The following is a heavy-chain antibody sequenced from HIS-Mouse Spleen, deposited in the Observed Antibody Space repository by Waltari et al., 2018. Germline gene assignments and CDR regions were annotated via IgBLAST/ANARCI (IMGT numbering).Heavy chain of an antibody. CDR2: KNPNSGNT. V-gene: IGHV1-8*01. CDR1: GYTFTSYD. Sequence: QVQLVQSGAEVKKPGASVKVSCKASGYTFTSYDINWVRQATGQGLEWMGWKNPNSGNTGYAQKFQGRVTMTRNTSLSTAYMELSSLRSEDTAVYYWARHSSSWYYYYYGMDVWGQGTTVTVSS. CDR3: ARHSSSWYYYYYGMDV. J-gene: IGHJ6*02. D-gene: IGHD6-13*01.